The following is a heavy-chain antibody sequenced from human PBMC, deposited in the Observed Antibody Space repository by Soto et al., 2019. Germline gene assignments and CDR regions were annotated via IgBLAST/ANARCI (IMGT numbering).Heavy chain of an antibody. CDR3: ARDSSGYLLDY. Sequence: PGGSLRLSCAASGFTFNNYWMHWVRQVPGKGLEWVSRMNTDGRKTHYADSVKGRFTISRDNARNTLHLQMNSLRAEDTAVYYCARDSSGYLLDYWGQGTLVTVSS. D-gene: IGHD6-19*01. J-gene: IGHJ4*02. V-gene: IGHV3-74*01. CDR2: MNTDGRKT. CDR1: GFTFNNYW.